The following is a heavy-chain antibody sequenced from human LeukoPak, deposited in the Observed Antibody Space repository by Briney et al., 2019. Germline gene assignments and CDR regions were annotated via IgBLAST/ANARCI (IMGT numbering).Heavy chain of an antibody. CDR2: IYYSGTT. CDR3: ARGGSSGYYSAYFDY. V-gene: IGHV4-59*08. J-gene: IGHJ4*02. Sequence: SETLSLTCTVSGGSIGTYSWNWIRQPPGKGLEWIGYIYYSGTTNYNPSLKSRVTISVDTSKNQFSLKLSSVTAADTAVYYCARGGSSGYYSAYFDYWGQGTLVTVSS. CDR1: GGSIGTYS. D-gene: IGHD3-22*01.